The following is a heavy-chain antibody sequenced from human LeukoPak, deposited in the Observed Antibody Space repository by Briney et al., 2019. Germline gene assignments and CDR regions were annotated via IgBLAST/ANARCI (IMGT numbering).Heavy chain of an antibody. J-gene: IGHJ4*02. V-gene: IGHV3-53*01. CDR1: EFTVSNNY. CDR3: ARGRSPYSFDY. D-gene: IGHD2-15*01. CDR2: IFGGGST. Sequence: AGGSLRLSCAASEFTVSNNYMSWVRQAPGKGLEWVSVIFGGGSTYYADSVKGRFTISRDNSKNTLYFQMSSLRAEDTAVYYCARGRSPYSFDYWGQGTLVTVSS.